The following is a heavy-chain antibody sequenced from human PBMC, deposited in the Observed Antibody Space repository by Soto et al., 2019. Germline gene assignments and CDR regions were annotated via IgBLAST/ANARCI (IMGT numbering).Heavy chain of an antibody. D-gene: IGHD6-6*01. J-gene: IGHJ4*02. Sequence: EVQLLESGGGLVQPGGSLRLSCAASGFTFSSYAMSWVRQAPGKGLEWVSAISGSGGSTYYADSVKGRFTISRDNSKNKLYLQMNSLRAEDTAVYYCAKAGSSWFNYFDYWGQGTLVTVSS. V-gene: IGHV3-23*01. CDR1: GFTFSSYA. CDR2: ISGSGGST. CDR3: AKAGSSWFNYFDY.